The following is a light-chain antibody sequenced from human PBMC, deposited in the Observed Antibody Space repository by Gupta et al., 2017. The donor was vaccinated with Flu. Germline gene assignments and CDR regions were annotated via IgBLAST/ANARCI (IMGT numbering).Light chain of an antibody. J-gene: IGKJ1*01. V-gene: IGKV3-15*01. CDR1: QSVSSN. Sequence: EIVMTQSPATLSVSPGERATLSCSASQSVSSNLAWYQQKPGQAPRLLIYGASTRATGIPARFSGSGSGTEFTLTISSLQSEDFAVYYCQQYNNWRRTFGQGTKVEIK. CDR3: QQYNNWRRT. CDR2: GAS.